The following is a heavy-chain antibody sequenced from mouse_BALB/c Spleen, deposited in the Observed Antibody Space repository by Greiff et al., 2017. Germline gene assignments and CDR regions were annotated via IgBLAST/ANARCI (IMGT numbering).Heavy chain of an antibody. D-gene: IGHD2-10*02. V-gene: IGHV14-1*02. Sequence: VQLQQSGAELVRPGALVKLSCKASGFNIKDYYMHWAKQRPEQGLEWIGWIDPENGNTIYDPKFQGKASITADTSSNTAYLQLSSLTSEDTAVYYCARDRYGNYGAMDYWGQGTSVTVSS. CDR2: IDPENGNT. CDR3: ARDRYGNYGAMDY. CDR1: GFNIKDYY. J-gene: IGHJ4*01.